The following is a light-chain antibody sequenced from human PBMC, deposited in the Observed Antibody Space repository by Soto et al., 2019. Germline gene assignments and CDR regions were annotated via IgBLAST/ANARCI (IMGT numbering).Light chain of an antibody. CDR3: QKYNSAPWT. V-gene: IGKV1-27*01. Sequence: DIQMTQSPSSLSASVGDRVTITCRASQGISNYLAWYQQQPGKVPKLLIYVASSLQTGVPSRFSGSGSGTDFTLTISSLQPEDVATYYFQKYNSAPWTFGQATKVEIK. CDR2: VAS. CDR1: QGISNY. J-gene: IGKJ1*01.